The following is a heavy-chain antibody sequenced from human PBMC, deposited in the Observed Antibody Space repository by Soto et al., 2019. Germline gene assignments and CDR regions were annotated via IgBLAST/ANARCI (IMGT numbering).Heavy chain of an antibody. V-gene: IGHV3-33*01. J-gene: IGHJ4*02. D-gene: IGHD1-26*01. CDR3: VRGRGSGSFYQLDY. CDR2: IYYDGSNE. Sequence: GGSLRLSCAASGFTFSNHGMHWIRQAQGKGLEWVARIYYDGSNEYYADSVKGRFTISRDNPKNTVYLQMNSLRVEDTAVYYCVRGRGSGSFYQLDYWGQGTLVTVSS. CDR1: GFTFSNHG.